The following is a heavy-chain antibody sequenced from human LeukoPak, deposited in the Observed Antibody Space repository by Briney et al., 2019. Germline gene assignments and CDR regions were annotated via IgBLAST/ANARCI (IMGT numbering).Heavy chain of an antibody. CDR3: AREHGYCTNGVCYLALDYFDY. CDR1: GGSISSYY. D-gene: IGHD2-8*01. V-gene: IGHV4-38-2*02. J-gene: IGHJ4*02. Sequence: SETLSLTCAVYGGSISSYYWSWIRQPPGKGLEWIGSIYHSGSTYYNPSLKSRVTISVDTSKNQFSLKLSSVTAADTAVYYCAREHGYCTNGVCYLALDYFDYWGQGTLVTVSS. CDR2: IYHSGST.